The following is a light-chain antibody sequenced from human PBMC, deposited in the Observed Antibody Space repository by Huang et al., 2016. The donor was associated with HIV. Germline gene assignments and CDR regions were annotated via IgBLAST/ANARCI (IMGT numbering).Light chain of an antibody. J-gene: IGKJ1*01. CDR1: QSITSN. CDR2: AAS. CDR3: QQYNIWPPWT. Sequence: EIVMTQSPATLSVSPGERATLSCRASQSITSNLAWYQQKPGQAPRRLIYAASTRATGIPARFSGSGSGTEFTLSISSLQSEDFAVYYCQQYNIWPPWTFGQGTKVEIK. V-gene: IGKV3-15*01.